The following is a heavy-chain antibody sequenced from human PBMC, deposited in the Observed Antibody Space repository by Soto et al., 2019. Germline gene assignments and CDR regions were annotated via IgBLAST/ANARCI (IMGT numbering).Heavy chain of an antibody. CDR1: GFTFSDSG. D-gene: IGHD3-16*01. CDR2: VSSSSTYI. V-gene: IGHV3-21*06. J-gene: IGHJ4*02. Sequence: GGSLRLSCAAPGFTFSDSGMNWVRQAPGKGLEWVSSVSSSSTYIYYADSVKGRFTIFRDNAKNSLTLQMNSLRAEDTAVYYCVRGITGSHWGQGPLVTVSS. CDR3: VRGITGSH.